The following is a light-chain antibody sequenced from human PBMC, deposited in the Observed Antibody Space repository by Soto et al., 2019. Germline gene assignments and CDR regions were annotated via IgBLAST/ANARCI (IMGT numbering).Light chain of an antibody. J-gene: IGKJ4*01. V-gene: IGKV3-15*01. Sequence: EIVMTQSPATLSVSPGERATLSCRASQSVTSNLAWYQQKPGQAPRLLIYGASTRATGIPARFSGSGSGTEFTLTISSLQSEECSIYYCQQYNNGPRPFGGGTKVEIK. CDR1: QSVTSN. CDR2: GAS. CDR3: QQYNNGPRP.